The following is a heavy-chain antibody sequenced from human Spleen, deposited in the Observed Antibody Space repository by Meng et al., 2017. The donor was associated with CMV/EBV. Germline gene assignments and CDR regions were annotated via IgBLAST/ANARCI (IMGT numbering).Heavy chain of an antibody. J-gene: IGHJ5*02. D-gene: IGHD2-2*01. Sequence: FRGYCGSWSRQAAGKGLEWIGEINDRGSTNYNPTLKSRATISVDASKNQFSLKLSSVTAADTAVYYCARGSYCSSTSCYGGNWFDPWGQGTLVTVSS. CDR1: FRGYC. CDR2: INDRGST. CDR3: ARGSYCSSTSCYGGNWFDP. V-gene: IGHV4-34*01.